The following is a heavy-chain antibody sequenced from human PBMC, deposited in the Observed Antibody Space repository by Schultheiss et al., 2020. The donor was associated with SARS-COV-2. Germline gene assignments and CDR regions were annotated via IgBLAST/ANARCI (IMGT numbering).Heavy chain of an antibody. D-gene: IGHD3-3*01. CDR2: IYYSGST. CDR1: GGSISSSSYY. J-gene: IGHJ6*03. Sequence: SETLSLTCTVSGGSISSSSYYWGWIRQPPGKGLEWIGYIYYSGSTNYNPSLKSRVTISVDTSKNQFSLKLSSVTAADTAVYYCARGGRYYDFWSGYSSYYYMDVWGKGTTVTVSS. V-gene: IGHV4-61*05. CDR3: ARGGRYYDFWSGYSSYYYMDV.